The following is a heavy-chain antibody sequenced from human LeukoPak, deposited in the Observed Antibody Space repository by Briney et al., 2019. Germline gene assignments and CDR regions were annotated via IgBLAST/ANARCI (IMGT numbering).Heavy chain of an antibody. V-gene: IGHV4-34*01. Sequence: SETLSLTCAVYGGSFSGYYWSWIRQPPGKGLEWIGEINHSGSTNYNPSLKSRVTISVDTSKNQFSLKLSSVTAADTAVYYCARGYRLLSSLRYYFDYWGQGTLVTVSS. J-gene: IGHJ4*02. CDR2: INHSGST. CDR1: GGSFSGYY. CDR3: ARGYRLLSSLRYYFDY. D-gene: IGHD2-2*01.